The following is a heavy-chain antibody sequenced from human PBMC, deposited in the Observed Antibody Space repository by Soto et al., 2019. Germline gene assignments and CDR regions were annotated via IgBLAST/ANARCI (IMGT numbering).Heavy chain of an antibody. J-gene: IGHJ6*02. V-gene: IGHV3-30*18. Sequence: QVQLVESGGGVVQPGRSLRLSCAASGFTFSSYGMHWVRQAPGKGLEWVAVISYDGSNKYYADSVKGRFTISRDNSKNTLYLQMNSLRAEDTAVYYCAKVKYGSGFHYYGMDVWGQGTTVTVSS. CDR3: AKVKYGSGFHYYGMDV. D-gene: IGHD3-10*01. CDR2: ISYDGSNK. CDR1: GFTFSSYG.